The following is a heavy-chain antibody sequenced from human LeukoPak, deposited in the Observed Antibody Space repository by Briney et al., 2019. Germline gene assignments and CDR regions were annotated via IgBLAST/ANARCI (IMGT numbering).Heavy chain of an antibody. CDR3: ARVAISEYSSSWSPGYYYYYYMDV. CDR1: GGSMNSHY. J-gene: IGHJ6*03. Sequence: SETLSLTCTVSGGSMNSHYWSWIRQPPGKGLEWIGYIYYSGSTNYNPSLKSRVTISVDTSKNQFSLKLSSVTAADTAVYYCARVAISEYSSSWSPGYYYYYYMDVWGKGTTVTVSS. V-gene: IGHV4-59*11. D-gene: IGHD6-13*01. CDR2: IYYSGST.